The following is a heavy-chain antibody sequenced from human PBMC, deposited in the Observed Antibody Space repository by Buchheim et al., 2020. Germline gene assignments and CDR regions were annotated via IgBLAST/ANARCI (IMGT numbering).Heavy chain of an antibody. Sequence: QVQLVQSGAEVKKPGASVKVSCKASGYTFTSYYMHWVRQAPGQGLEWMGIINPSGGSTSYAQKFQGRVTMPRETSTSTVYMELSSLRSEDTAVYYCASSTPASGYSNYYYYYGMDVWGQGTT. D-gene: IGHD3-3*01. CDR1: GYTFTSYY. CDR2: INPSGGST. CDR3: ASSTPASGYSNYYYYYGMDV. J-gene: IGHJ6*02. V-gene: IGHV1-46*03.